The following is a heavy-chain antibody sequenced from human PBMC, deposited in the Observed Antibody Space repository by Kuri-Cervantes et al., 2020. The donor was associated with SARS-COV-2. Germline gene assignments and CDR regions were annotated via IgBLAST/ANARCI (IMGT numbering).Heavy chain of an antibody. Sequence: GEALKISCAASGFAFRRFAMSWVRQAPGKGLELVSIIYRGGTTYYADSVKGRFTISRDISKDTVYLQMNTLRAEDTAVYYCARDRDVWNDGMGVWGQGTTVTVSS. CDR1: GFAFRRFA. CDR2: IYRGGTT. J-gene: IGHJ6*02. CDR3: ARDRDVWNDGMGV. D-gene: IGHD1-1*01. V-gene: IGHV3-53*01.